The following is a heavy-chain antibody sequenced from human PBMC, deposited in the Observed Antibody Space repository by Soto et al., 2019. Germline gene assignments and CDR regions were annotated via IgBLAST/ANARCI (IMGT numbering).Heavy chain of an antibody. D-gene: IGHD2-21*02. CDR3: ARRRYCGADCYSKYYYGMDV. V-gene: IGHV1-69*02. CDR2: IIPVLGVT. CDR1: GSTFSSYT. Sequence: QVQLVQSGAEMKRPGSSVKVSCQASGSTFSSYTVSWVRQAPGQGLEWMGRIIPVLGVTNYAQKFKGRVTITADKSKTTAYMELSSLRSGDTAVYYCARRRYCGADCYSKYYYGMDVW. J-gene: IGHJ6*01.